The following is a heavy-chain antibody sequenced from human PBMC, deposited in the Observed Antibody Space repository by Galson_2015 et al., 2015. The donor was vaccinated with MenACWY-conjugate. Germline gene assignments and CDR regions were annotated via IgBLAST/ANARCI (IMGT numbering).Heavy chain of an antibody. CDR1: GFTFSSYW. CDR2: INSDGSST. CDR3: ARGGQGLAAAEDNWFDY. V-gene: IGHV3-74*01. J-gene: IGHJ5*01. Sequence: SLRLSCEASGFTFSSYWMHWVRQGPGKGLVWVSRINSDGSSTNYADSVKGRFTISRDNAKNTLYLQMNSLRAEDTAVYYCARGGQGLAAAEDNWFDYWGQGTLVTVSS. D-gene: IGHD6-13*01.